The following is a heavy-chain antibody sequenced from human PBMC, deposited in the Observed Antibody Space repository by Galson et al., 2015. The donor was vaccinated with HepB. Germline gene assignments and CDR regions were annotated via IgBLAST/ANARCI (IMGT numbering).Heavy chain of an antibody. Sequence: SVKVSCKASGYTFTSYGVSWVRQAPGQGLEWMGWISVYNGNTIYAQSLQGRVTMTTDTSTSTAYMELRSLRSDDTAVYYCARDRPNYFGSGTYYGGFDYWGQGTLVTVSS. CDR3: ARDRPNYFGSGTYYGGFDY. CDR2: ISVYNGNT. CDR1: GYTFTSYG. D-gene: IGHD3-10*01. J-gene: IGHJ4*02. V-gene: IGHV1-18*01.